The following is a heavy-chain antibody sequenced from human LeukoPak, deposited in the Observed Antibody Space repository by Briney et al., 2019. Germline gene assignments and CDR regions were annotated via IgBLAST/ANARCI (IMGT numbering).Heavy chain of an antibody. CDR2: IIPMLGIA. CDR3: ARGLGYCSSTSCYYDY. D-gene: IGHD2-2*01. Sequence: SVKVSCKASGATFSSYAISWVRQAPGQGLEWMGRIIPMLGIANYAQKFQGRVTITADKSTSTAYMELSSLRSEDTAVYYCARGLGYCSSTSCYYDYWGQGTLVTVSS. CDR1: GATFSSYA. V-gene: IGHV1-69*04. J-gene: IGHJ4*02.